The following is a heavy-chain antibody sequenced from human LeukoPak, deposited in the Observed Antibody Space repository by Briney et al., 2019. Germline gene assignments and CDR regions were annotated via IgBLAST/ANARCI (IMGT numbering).Heavy chain of an antibody. CDR1: GGSFSGYY. CDR3: VRGPYGSGISNWFDP. CDR2: IYYSGDT. D-gene: IGHD3-10*01. J-gene: IGHJ5*02. V-gene: IGHV4-59*01. Sequence: SETLSLTCAVYGGSFSGYYWSWIRQAPGKGLEWIGYIYYSGDTNYNPSLQSRVTVSVDTSKNQFSLRLTSVSAADTAVYYCVRGPYGSGISNWFDPWGQGTQVIVSS.